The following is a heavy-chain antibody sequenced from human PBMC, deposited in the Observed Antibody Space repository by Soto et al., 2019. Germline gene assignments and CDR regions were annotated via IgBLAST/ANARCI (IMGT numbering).Heavy chain of an antibody. Sequence: PSETLSVTCNVSGGSISTSSYYWGWIRQPPGKELEWIGSVYYSGSTYYNPSLKSRVTISVDTPQDQFSLKLSSVAAADTAVYYCVRTVAGTLYYFDYWGQGTLVTVSS. J-gene: IGHJ4*02. CDR1: GGSISTSSYY. D-gene: IGHD6-19*01. V-gene: IGHV4-39*01. CDR2: VYYSGST. CDR3: VRTVAGTLYYFDY.